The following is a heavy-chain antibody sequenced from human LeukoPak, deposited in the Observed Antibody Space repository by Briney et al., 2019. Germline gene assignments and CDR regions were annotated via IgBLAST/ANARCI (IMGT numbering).Heavy chain of an antibody. D-gene: IGHD3-22*01. J-gene: IGHJ4*02. CDR1: GGSISSGDYY. V-gene: IGHV4-30-4*01. CDR3: ARAQQTYYYDSSGQPGFDY. CDR2: IYYSGST. Sequence: SETLSLTCTVSGGSISSGDYYWSWIRQPPGKGLEWIVYIYYSGSTYYNPSLKSRVTISVDTSKNQFSLKLSSVTAADTAVYYCARAQQTYYYDSSGQPGFDYWGQGTLVTVSS.